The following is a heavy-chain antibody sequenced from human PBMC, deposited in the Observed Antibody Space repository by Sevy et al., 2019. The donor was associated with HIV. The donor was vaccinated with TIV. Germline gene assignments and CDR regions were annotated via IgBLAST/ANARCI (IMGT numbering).Heavy chain of an antibody. D-gene: IGHD6-25*01. CDR1: GFTFSSYA. Sequence: GGSLRRSCAASGFTFSSYAMSWVRQAPGKGLEWVSAISGSGGSTYYADSGKGRFTISRDNSKNTLYLQMNSLRAEDTAVYYCAKGVRAAPHYYYYMDVWGKGTTVTVSS. J-gene: IGHJ6*03. CDR2: ISGSGGST. CDR3: AKGVRAAPHYYYYMDV. V-gene: IGHV3-23*01.